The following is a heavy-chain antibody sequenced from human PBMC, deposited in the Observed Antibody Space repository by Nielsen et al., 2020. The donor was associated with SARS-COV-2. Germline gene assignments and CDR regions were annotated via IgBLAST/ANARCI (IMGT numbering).Heavy chain of an antibody. V-gene: IGHV3-13*01. CDR2: IGTGGDT. J-gene: IGHJ6*02. D-gene: IGHD6-13*01. CDR3: ARAGALSSSWCSMDF. CDR1: GFTFNNYD. Sequence: GESLKISCAASGFTFNNYDMHWVRQTTGKGLEWVSAIGTGGDTFYPGSVKGRFTISRENAKNSLYLQMNSLRAGDTAVYYCARAGALSSSWCSMDFWGQGTTVTVSS.